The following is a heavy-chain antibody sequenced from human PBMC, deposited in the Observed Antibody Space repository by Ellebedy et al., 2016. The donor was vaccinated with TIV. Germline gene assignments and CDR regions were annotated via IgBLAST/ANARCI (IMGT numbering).Heavy chain of an antibody. CDR1: GFTFSDYY. CDR2: ISSRSSYS. CDR3: ARNGYEDVWGSYHHDY. J-gene: IGHJ4*02. D-gene: IGHD3-16*02. Sequence: GESLKISCAASGFTFSDYYMSWIRQAPGKGLEWVSYISSRSSYSNYTDSVKGRFTISRDNAQNSLYLQMNSLRAEDTAVYYCARNGYEDVWGSYHHDYWGQGALVTVSS. V-gene: IGHV3-11*06.